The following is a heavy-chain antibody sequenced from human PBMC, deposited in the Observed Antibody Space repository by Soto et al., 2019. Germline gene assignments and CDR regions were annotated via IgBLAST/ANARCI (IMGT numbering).Heavy chain of an antibody. D-gene: IGHD6-6*01. CDR1: GFTFSSYG. CDR3: ARVAARRQRDSNTNYYYYGMDV. V-gene: IGHV3-33*01. J-gene: IGHJ6*02. CDR2: IWYDGSNK. Sequence: QVQLVESGGGVVQPGRSLRLSCAASGFTFSSYGMHWVRQAPGKGLEWVAVIWYDGSNKYYADSVKGRFTISRDNSKNTLYRKMNSLRAEATAVYYCARVAARRQRDSNTNYYYYGMDVWGQGTTVTVSS.